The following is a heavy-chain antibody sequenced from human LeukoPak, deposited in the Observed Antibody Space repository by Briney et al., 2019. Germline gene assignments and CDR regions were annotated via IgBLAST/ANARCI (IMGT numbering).Heavy chain of an antibody. CDR1: GFTFSSYS. D-gene: IGHD2-21*02. V-gene: IGHV3-21*01. Sequence: GGSLRLSCVASGFTFSSYSMNWVRQAPGKGLEWVSSISSSSSYIYYADSVKGRFTISRDNAKNSLYLQMNSLRAEDTAVYYCARDPIVVVTAGGYFDYWGQGTLVTVSS. CDR3: ARDPIVVVTAGGYFDY. J-gene: IGHJ4*02. CDR2: ISSSSSYI.